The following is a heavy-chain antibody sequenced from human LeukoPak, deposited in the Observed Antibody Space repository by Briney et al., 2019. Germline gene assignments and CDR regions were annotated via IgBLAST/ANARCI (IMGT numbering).Heavy chain of an antibody. J-gene: IGHJ4*02. CDR2: MYHSGNS. CDR3: VREFDSMARGIINPPGY. D-gene: IGHD3-10*01. CDR1: GYSISRGYH. V-gene: IGHV4-38-2*02. Sequence: PSETLSLTCTVSGYSISRGYHWGWIRQPPGKGLEWIGSMYHSGNSYYNPSLKSRVTISVDTSKNQFFLKLTSVTAADTAVYYCVREFDSMARGIINPPGYWGQGTLVTVSS.